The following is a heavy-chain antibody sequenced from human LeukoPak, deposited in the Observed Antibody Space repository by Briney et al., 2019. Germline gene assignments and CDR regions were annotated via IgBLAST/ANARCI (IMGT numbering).Heavy chain of an antibody. CDR2: IYHSGST. CDR1: GYSISSGYY. D-gene: IGHD4-23*01. V-gene: IGHV4-38-2*02. CDR3: ARVGAGTTVVTRYFDY. Sequence: SETLSLTCTVSGYSISSGYYWGWIRQPPGKGLEWIGSIYHSGSTYYNPSLKSRVTISVDTSKNQFSLKLSSVTAADTAVYYCARVGAGTTVVTRYFDYWGQGTLVTVSS. J-gene: IGHJ4*02.